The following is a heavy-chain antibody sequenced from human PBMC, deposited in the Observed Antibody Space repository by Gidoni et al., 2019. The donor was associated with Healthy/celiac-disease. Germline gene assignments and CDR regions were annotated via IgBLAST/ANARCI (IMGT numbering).Heavy chain of an antibody. Sequence: VQLVESGGGLVTPGGSLRLYCSASGFNFSSYSMNWLRQAPGKGLEWVSSISSSSSYIYYADSVKVRFTISRDNAKNALYLQMNSLRAEDTAVYYCARDLDDILTGSDYWGQGTLVTVSS. CDR3: ARDLDDILTGSDY. D-gene: IGHD3-9*01. CDR2: ISSSSSYI. CDR1: GFNFSSYS. J-gene: IGHJ4*02. V-gene: IGHV3-21*01.